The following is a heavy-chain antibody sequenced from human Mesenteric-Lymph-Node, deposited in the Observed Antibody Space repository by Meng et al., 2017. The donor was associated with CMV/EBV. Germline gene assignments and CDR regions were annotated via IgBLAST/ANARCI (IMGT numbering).Heavy chain of an antibody. CDR1: GFTSSCYW. CDR2: IKQDGSER. D-gene: IGHD2-21*02. CDR3: AGGDGWHFDS. J-gene: IGHJ4*02. V-gene: IGHV3-7*01. Sequence: GGSLRLSCAASGFTSSCYWMSWFRQAPGKGLEWVANIKQDGSERYYVDSVKGRFTISRDNAKNSLFLQMNSLRAEDTAVYYCAGGDGWHFDSWGQGTLVTVSS.